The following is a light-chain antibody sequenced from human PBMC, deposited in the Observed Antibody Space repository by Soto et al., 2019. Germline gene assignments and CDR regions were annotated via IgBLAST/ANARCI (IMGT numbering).Light chain of an antibody. Sequence: DIQMTQSPSSLSASLGDRVTITCRASQGIGVYLSWFQQKPGNVPKLLIYAASTLQSGGPSRCSGSGCGTVFTLTISSLQPEYVATYYCQKYNSAPLTFGGGTQVEIK. V-gene: IGKV1-27*01. CDR2: AAS. CDR1: QGIGVY. J-gene: IGKJ4*01. CDR3: QKYNSAPLT.